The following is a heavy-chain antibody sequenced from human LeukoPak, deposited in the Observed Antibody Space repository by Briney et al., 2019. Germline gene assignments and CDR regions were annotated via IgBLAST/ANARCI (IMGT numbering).Heavy chain of an antibody. J-gene: IGHJ4*02. CDR3: ARGASGYSYG. D-gene: IGHD5-18*01. Sequence: QPGESLRLSCAASGFTFSSYWMHWVRQVPGKGLVWVSRINSDGTSTTYADSVKGRFTISRDNAKNTLYLQMNSLRAEDTAVYYCARGASGYSYGWGQRTLVTVSS. CDR1: GFTFSSYW. V-gene: IGHV3-74*01. CDR2: INSDGTST.